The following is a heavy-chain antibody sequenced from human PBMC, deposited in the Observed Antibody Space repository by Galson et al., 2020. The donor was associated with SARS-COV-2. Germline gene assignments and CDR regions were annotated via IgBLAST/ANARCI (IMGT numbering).Heavy chain of an antibody. CDR1: GGSISSYY. D-gene: IGHD3-3*01. CDR3: ARHQKSTIFGVVIILAAFDI. J-gene: IGHJ3*02. CDR2: IYYSGST. Sequence: SETLSLTCTVSGGSISSYYWSWIRQPPGKGLEWIGYIYYSGSTNYNPSLKSRVTISVDTSKNQFSLKLSSVTAADTAVYYCARHQKSTIFGVVIILAAFDIWGQGTMVTVSS. V-gene: IGHV4-59*08.